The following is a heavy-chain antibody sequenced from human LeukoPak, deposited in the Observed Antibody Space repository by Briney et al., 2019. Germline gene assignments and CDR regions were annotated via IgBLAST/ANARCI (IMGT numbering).Heavy chain of an antibody. D-gene: IGHD1-26*01. J-gene: IGHJ4*02. CDR2: ITSTSSYI. Sequence: PGGSLRLSCAASGFACSTYSMNWVRQAPGKGLEWVSSITSTSSYIYYADSVKGRFTISRDNAKNSLYLQMNTLRAEDTAVYYCARVAGGSHHFDYWGQGTLVTVSS. V-gene: IGHV3-21*01. CDR1: GFACSTYS. CDR3: ARVAGGSHHFDY.